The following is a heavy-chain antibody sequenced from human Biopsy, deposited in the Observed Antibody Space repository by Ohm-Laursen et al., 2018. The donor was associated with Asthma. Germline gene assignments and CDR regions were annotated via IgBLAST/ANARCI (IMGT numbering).Heavy chain of an antibody. J-gene: IGHJ4*02. CDR2: ISFDGTNR. CDR1: GFSFSNYG. CDR3: AKEVFPGWELRRGPDS. V-gene: IGHV3-30*18. D-gene: IGHD1-26*01. Sequence: SLRLSCAASGFSFSNYGMHWVRQAPGKGLDWVAVISFDGTNRDYTDSVKGRFTISRDNSRNTLHLEMNSLRAEDTAVYFCAKEVFPGWELRRGPDSWGQGTLVTISS.